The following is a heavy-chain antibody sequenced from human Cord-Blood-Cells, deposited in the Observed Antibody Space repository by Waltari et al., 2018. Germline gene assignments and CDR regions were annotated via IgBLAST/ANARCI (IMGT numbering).Heavy chain of an antibody. CDR2: INHSGST. J-gene: IGHJ5*02. CDR3: ARIQGRIAAAANWFDP. CDR1: GGSFSGYS. Sequence: QVQLQQWGAGLLKPSETLSLTCAVYGGSFSGYSLLWSRQPPGKGLEGIGEINHSGSTNYNPSLKSRVTISVDTSKNQFSLKLSSVTAADTAVYYCARIQGRIAAAANWFDPWGQGTLVTVSS. D-gene: IGHD6-13*01. V-gene: IGHV4-34*01.